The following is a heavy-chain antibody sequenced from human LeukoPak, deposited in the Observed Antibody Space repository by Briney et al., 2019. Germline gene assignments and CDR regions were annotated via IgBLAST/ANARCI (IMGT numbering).Heavy chain of an antibody. J-gene: IGHJ3*01. Sequence: PSETLSLTCTISGAAVNSGAYFWTWVRQPAGKGMEWIGRIYTSGSTDYNPSLKSRLTISADTSKNEFSMTLTSVSATDTAVYFCTRGYFYNSREAFDVWGQGTMVRVSS. D-gene: IGHD2/OR15-2a*01. CDR2: IYTSGST. CDR3: TRGYFYNSREAFDV. V-gene: IGHV4-61*02. CDR1: GAAVNSGAYF.